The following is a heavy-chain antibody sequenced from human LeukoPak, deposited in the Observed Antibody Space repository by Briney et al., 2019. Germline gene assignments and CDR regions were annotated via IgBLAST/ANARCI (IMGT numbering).Heavy chain of an antibody. CDR3: AREQLRFLEWLPMDV. Sequence: GALVKVSCKASGFTFTSSAVQWVRQARGQRLEWIGWIVVGSGNTNYAQKFQERVTITRDMSTSTAYMELSRLRSDDTAVYYCAREQLRFLEWLPMDVWGQGNTVTVSS. V-gene: IGHV1-58*01. D-gene: IGHD3-3*01. CDR2: IVVGSGNT. CDR1: GFTFTSSA. J-gene: IGHJ6*02.